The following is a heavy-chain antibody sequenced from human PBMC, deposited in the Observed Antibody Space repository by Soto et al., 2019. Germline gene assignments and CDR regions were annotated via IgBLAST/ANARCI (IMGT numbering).Heavy chain of an antibody. Sequence: GASVKVSCKASGYTFTSYAMHWVRQAPGQRLEWMGWINAGNGNTKYSQKFQGRVTITRDTSASTAYMELSSLRSEDTAVYYCARGKLGYCSSTSCYGWAPLDYWGQGTLVTVSS. CDR3: ARGKLGYCSSTSCYGWAPLDY. J-gene: IGHJ4*02. V-gene: IGHV1-3*01. D-gene: IGHD2-2*01. CDR2: INAGNGNT. CDR1: GYTFTSYA.